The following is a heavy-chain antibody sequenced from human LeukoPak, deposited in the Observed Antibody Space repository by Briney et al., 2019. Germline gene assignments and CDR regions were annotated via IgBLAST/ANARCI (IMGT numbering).Heavy chain of an antibody. D-gene: IGHD5-24*01. V-gene: IGHV4-4*07. Sequence: SETLSLTCTVSGGSISSYYWSWIRQPAGKGLEWIGRIYTSGSTNYNPSLKSRVTMSVDTSKNQFSLKLSSVTAADTAVYYCARWGRDGYKYYYYYMDVWGKGPRSPSP. J-gene: IGHJ6*03. CDR1: GGSISSYY. CDR3: ARWGRDGYKYYYYYMDV. CDR2: IYTSGST.